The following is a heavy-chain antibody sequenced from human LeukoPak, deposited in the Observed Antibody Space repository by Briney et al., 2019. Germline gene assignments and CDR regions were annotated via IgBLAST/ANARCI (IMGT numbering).Heavy chain of an antibody. J-gene: IGHJ4*02. CDR2: ITSSGRTI. V-gene: IGHV3-48*01. CDR3: ARDVGVYGDYAILGY. Sequence: GGALRLSCAAPGFTFSSYSVNWVRQSPGKGLEWLSFITSSGRTIYYTDSVRGRFTVSRDNGKNSLYLQMNSLRAEDSAVYYCARDVGVYGDYAILGYWGQGTLVTVSS. CDR1: GFTFSSYS. D-gene: IGHD4-17*01.